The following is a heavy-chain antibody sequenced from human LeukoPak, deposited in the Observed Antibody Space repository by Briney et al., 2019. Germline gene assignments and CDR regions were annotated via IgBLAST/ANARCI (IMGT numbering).Heavy chain of an antibody. Sequence: GGSLRLSCAVSGFTFSNAWMSWVRQAPGKGLEWVGRIKSKTDGGTTDYVAPVKGRFTISRDDSKNTLYLQMNSLKTEDTAVYYCTTDKGYSSSWYVRGSHYMDVWGKGTTVTVSS. CDR1: GFTFSNAW. CDR3: TTDKGYSSSWYVRGSHYMDV. V-gene: IGHV3-15*01. D-gene: IGHD6-13*01. J-gene: IGHJ6*03. CDR2: IKSKTDGGTT.